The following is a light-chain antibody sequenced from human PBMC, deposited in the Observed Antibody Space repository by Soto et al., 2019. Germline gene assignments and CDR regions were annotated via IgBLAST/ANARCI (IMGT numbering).Light chain of an antibody. CDR1: QSVSSY. J-gene: IGKJ5*01. V-gene: IGKV3-11*01. CDR3: QQRTNWPSST. Sequence: EIVLTQSPATLSLSPGERATLSCRASQSVSSYLAWYQHKPGQAPRLLIHDASNRATGIPARFSGSGSGTDFTLTISRLEAEDFAVYYCQQRTNWPSSTFGQGTRLEIK. CDR2: DAS.